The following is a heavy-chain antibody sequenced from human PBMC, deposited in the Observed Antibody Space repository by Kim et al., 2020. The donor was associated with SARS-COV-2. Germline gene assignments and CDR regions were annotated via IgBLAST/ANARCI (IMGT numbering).Heavy chain of an antibody. CDR2: ISGSGGST. V-gene: IGHV3-23*01. CDR3: ATLLDNCSGGSCYSSFDY. Sequence: GGSLRLSCAASGFTFSSYAMSWVRQAPGKGLEWVSAISGSGGSTYYADSVKGRFTISRDNSKNTLYLQMNSLRAEDTAVYYCATLLDNCSGGSCYSSFDYWGQGTLVTVSS. J-gene: IGHJ4*02. CDR1: GFTFSSYA. D-gene: IGHD2-15*01.